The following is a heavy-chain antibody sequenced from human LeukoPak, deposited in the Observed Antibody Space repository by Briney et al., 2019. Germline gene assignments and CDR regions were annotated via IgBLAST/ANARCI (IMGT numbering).Heavy chain of an antibody. D-gene: IGHD1-26*01. CDR1: GFTFSSYW. Sequence: GGSLRLSCAASGFTFSSYWMHWVRQGPGKGLVWVSRINSDGSSTAYADFVKGRFAISRDNTKNTLYLQMNSLRAEDTAVYYCARGGVGATIDFWGQGTLVTVSS. CDR2: INSDGSST. CDR3: ARGGVGATIDF. V-gene: IGHV3-74*01. J-gene: IGHJ4*02.